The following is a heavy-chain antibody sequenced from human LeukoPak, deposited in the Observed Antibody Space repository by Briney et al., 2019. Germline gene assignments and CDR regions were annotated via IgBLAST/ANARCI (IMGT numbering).Heavy chain of an antibody. CDR2: IWYDGSNK. Sequence: GGSLRLSCAASGFTFSSYGMHWVRQAPGKGLEWVAVIWYDGSNKYYADSVKGRFTISRDNSKNTLYLQMNSLRAEDTAVYYCARDTGFGELLHGLFDYWGQGTLVTVSS. CDR3: ARDTGFGELLHGLFDY. CDR1: GFTFSSYG. D-gene: IGHD3-10*01. J-gene: IGHJ4*02. V-gene: IGHV3-33*01.